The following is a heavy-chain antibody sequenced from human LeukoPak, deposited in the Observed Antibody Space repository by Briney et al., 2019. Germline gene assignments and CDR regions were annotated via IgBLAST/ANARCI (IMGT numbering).Heavy chain of an antibody. D-gene: IGHD3-10*01. CDR3: AKLSVWDGSGNYDY. J-gene: IGHJ4*02. V-gene: IGHV3-7*03. CDR2: IKQDGSEK. CDR1: GFTFSSYS. Sequence: GGSLRLSCAASGFTFSSYSMNWVRQAPGKGLEWVANIKQDGSEKYYVDSVKGRFTISRDNAKNSLYLQMNSLRAEDTAVYYCAKLSVWDGSGNYDYWGQGTLVTVSS.